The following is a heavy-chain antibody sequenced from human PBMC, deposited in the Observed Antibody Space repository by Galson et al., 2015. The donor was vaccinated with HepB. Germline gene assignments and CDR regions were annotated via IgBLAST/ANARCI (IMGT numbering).Heavy chain of an antibody. D-gene: IGHD3-22*01. CDR2: ISGSGGST. J-gene: IGHJ4*02. Sequence: SLRLSCAASGFTFSSYAMSWVRQAPGKGLEWVSAISGSGGSTYYADSVKGRFTISRDNSKNTLYLQMNSLRAEDTAVYYCAKLDYDSSGYYSYFDYWGQGTLVTVSS. CDR1: GFTFSSYA. V-gene: IGHV3-23*01. CDR3: AKLDYDSSGYYSYFDY.